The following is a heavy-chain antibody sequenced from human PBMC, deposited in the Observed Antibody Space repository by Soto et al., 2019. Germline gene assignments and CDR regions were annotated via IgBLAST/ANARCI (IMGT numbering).Heavy chain of an antibody. D-gene: IGHD4-17*01. CDR3: TRSTRSGTTFDY. CDR2: IYHSGST. J-gene: IGHJ4*02. Sequence: QVQLQESGPGLVKPSGTLSLTCAVSGGSISSSNWWSWVRQPPGKGLEWIGEIYHSGSTNNNPSLKRRVTISVDKSKIQFSLKLSSVTAADTAVYYCTRSTRSGTTFDYLGQGTLVTVSS. CDR1: GGSISSSNW. V-gene: IGHV4-4*02.